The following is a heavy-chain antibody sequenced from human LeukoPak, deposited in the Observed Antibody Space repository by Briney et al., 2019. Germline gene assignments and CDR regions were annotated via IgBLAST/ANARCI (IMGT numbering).Heavy chain of an antibody. Sequence: KPSETLSLTCSVSGGSISSSSSHYWGWVRQPPGKGLEWLGSISYNGRTYYNPSLKSRVTISVDTSKNQFSLKLSSVTAADTAVYYCARDRVWFGELLSVDYWGQGTLVTVSS. D-gene: IGHD3-10*01. CDR3: ARDRVWFGELLSVDY. J-gene: IGHJ4*02. CDR1: GGSISSSSSHY. CDR2: ISYNGRT. V-gene: IGHV4-39*07.